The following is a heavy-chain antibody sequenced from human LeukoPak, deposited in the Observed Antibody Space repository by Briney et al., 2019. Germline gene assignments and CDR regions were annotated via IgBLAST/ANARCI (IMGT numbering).Heavy chain of an antibody. CDR1: GGSISSGGYS. CDR3: ARVRREANYGGAFDY. J-gene: IGHJ4*02. Sequence: SQTLSLTCAVSGGSISSGGYSWSWIWQPPGKGLEWIGYIYHSGSTYYNPSLKSRVTLSVDRSKNQFSLKLSSVTAADTAVYYCARVRREANYGGAFDYWGQGTLVTVSS. D-gene: IGHD4-23*01. CDR2: IYHSGST. V-gene: IGHV4-30-2*01.